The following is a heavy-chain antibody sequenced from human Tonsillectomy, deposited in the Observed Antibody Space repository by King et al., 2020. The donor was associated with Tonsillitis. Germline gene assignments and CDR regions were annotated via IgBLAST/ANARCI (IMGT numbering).Heavy chain of an antibody. V-gene: IGHV3-30*18. CDR1: GFTFSSYG. CDR3: AKDAIAVARHDALRTPNYFDY. Sequence: VQLVESGGGVVQPGRSLRLSCAASGFTFSSYGMHWVRQAPGKGLEWVAVISYDGSNKYYADTVKGRFTISRDNSKNTLYLQMNSLRAEDTAVYYCAKDAIAVARHDALRTPNYFDYWGQGTLVTVSS. J-gene: IGHJ4*02. D-gene: IGHD6-19*01. CDR2: ISYDGSNK.